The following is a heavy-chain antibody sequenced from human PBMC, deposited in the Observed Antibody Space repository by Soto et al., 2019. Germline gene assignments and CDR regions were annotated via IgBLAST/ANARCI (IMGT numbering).Heavy chain of an antibody. D-gene: IGHD3-9*01. CDR2: IYYSGST. Sequence: PSETLSLTCTVSGGSISSGDYYWSWIRQPPGKGLEWIGYIYYSGSTYYNPSLKSRVTISADTSKNEFSLRLRSVTTADTAVYYCARGQFNILTGYYIDYWGQGTLVT. CDR3: ARGQFNILTGYYIDY. CDR1: GGSISSGDYY. V-gene: IGHV4-30-4*01. J-gene: IGHJ4*02.